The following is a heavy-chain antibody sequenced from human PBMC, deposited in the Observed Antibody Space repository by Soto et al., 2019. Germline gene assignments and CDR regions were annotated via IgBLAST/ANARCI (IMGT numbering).Heavy chain of an antibody. J-gene: IGHJ4*02. Sequence: GGSLRLSCAASGFTFSSYAMSWVRQAPGKGLEWVSAISGSGGSTYYADSVRGRFTISRDNSKNTLYLQMNSLRAEDTAVYYCAKIRYDSSKGALDYWGQGTLVTVSS. CDR3: AKIRYDSSKGALDY. CDR2: ISGSGGST. CDR1: GFTFSSYA. D-gene: IGHD3-22*01. V-gene: IGHV3-23*01.